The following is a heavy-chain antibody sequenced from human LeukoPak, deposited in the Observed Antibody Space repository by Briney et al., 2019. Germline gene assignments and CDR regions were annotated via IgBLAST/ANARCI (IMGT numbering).Heavy chain of an antibody. CDR3: TTAPYSGSS. V-gene: IGHV3-15*01. Sequence: RSRAGTGSTWRNAWMWVVAESLEKRLEWVGRIKSKTDGGTTDYAAPVKGRFTISRDDSKNTLYLQMNSLKTEDTAVYYCTTAPYSGSSWGQGTLVTVSS. D-gene: IGHD1-26*01. J-gene: IGHJ5*02. CDR2: IKSKTDGGTT. CDR1: GSTWRNAW.